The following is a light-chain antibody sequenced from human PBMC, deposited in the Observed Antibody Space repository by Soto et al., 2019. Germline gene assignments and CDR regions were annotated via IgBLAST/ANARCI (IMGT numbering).Light chain of an antibody. CDR2: AAS. CDR3: QEYHSYTWT. CDR1: QSISSW. J-gene: IGKJ1*01. V-gene: IGKV1-5*01. Sequence: DIQMTQSPSTLSASVGDRVTITCRASQSISSWLAWYQQKPGKAPKLLIYAASSLQSGVPSRFSGSGSGTDFTLTISSLQPDDFATYYCQEYHSYTWTFGQGNTVDI.